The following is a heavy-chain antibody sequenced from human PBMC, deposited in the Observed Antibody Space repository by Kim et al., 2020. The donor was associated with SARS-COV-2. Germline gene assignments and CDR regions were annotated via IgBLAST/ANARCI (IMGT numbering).Heavy chain of an antibody. Sequence: SETLSLSCTVSGGSISRSTYYWGWIRQPPGKGLEWIGTIYYSGSTYYNPSLKSRVTISVDTSKNQFSLKLSSVTAADTAVYYCARAHSSGYYCDFDYWGQVGLVTVSS. V-gene: IGHV4-39*07. J-gene: IGHJ4*02. CDR1: GGSISRSTYY. CDR3: ARAHSSGYYCDFDY. D-gene: IGHD3-22*01. CDR2: IYYSGST.